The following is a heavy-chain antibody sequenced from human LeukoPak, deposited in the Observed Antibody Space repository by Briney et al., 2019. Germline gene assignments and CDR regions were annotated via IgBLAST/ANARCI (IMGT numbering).Heavy chain of an antibody. CDR1: GGSISSYY. CDR2: IYYSGST. J-gene: IGHJ5*02. V-gene: IGHV4-59*08. Sequence: SETLSLTCTVSGGSISSYYWNWIRQPPGKGLEWIGYIYYSGSTNYNPSLKSRVTISVDTSKNQFSLKLSSVTAADTAVYYCASLGDSRDYYHWGQGTLVTVSS. CDR3: ASLGDSRDYYH. D-gene: IGHD3-22*01.